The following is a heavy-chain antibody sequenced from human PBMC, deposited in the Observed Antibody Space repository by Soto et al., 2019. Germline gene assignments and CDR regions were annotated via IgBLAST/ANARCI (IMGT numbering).Heavy chain of an antibody. V-gene: IGHV3-7*01. J-gene: IGHJ4*02. D-gene: IGHD1-26*01. CDR3: VRDRSGCYMEGFDY. CDR2: IKHDGSEK. CDR1: GFTFSSFW. Sequence: EVQLVESGGGLVQLGGSRRLSCAASGFTFSSFWMTWVRQAPGKGLEWVANIKHDGSEKYYVESVKGRFTISRDNARNSLFLEMKSLRSEDTAVYSCVRDRSGCYMEGFDYWGQGTLVTVSS.